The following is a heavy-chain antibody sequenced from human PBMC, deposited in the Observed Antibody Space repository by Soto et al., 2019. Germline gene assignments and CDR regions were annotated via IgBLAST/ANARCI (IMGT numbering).Heavy chain of an antibody. CDR3: AKGGPGYCSGGSCYYYYGMDV. J-gene: IGHJ6*02. V-gene: IGHV3-23*01. Sequence: GGSLRHSCAASGFIFSSYAMSWVRQAPGKGLGWVSAISGSGGSTYYADSVKGRFTISRDNSKNTPYLQMNSLRAEDTAVYYCAKGGPGYCSGGSCYYYYGMDVSGQGTTVTVSS. CDR1: GFIFSSYA. D-gene: IGHD2-15*01. CDR2: ISGSGGST.